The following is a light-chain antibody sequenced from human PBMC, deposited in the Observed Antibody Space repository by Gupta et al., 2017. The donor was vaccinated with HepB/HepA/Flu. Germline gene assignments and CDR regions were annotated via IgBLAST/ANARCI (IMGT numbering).Light chain of an antibody. Sequence: QSVLTQPPSASGTPGQRVTISCSGSSSNIGSNTVNWYHQLPGTAPKLLIYSNNQRPSGVPDRFSGSKSGTSASLAISGLQSDDEADYYCAAWDDSLNGHVVFGGGTKLTVL. CDR3: AAWDDSLNGHVV. V-gene: IGLV1-44*01. CDR1: SSNIGSNT. J-gene: IGLJ2*01. CDR2: SNN.